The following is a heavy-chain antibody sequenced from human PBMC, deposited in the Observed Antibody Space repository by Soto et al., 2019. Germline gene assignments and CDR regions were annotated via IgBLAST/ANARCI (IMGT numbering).Heavy chain of an antibody. CDR1: GFTFDDYT. CDR3: ARDIAGGGYWLPGY. D-gene: IGHD5-12*01. V-gene: IGHV3-43*01. CDR2: ISWDGGST. J-gene: IGHJ4*02. Sequence: EVQLVESGGVVVQPGGSLRLSCAASGFTFDDYTMHWVRQAPGKGLEWVSLISWDGGSTYYADSVKGRFTISSDNSKNSLYLQMNSLRTEYTALYYYARDIAGGGYWLPGYWGQGTLVTVSS.